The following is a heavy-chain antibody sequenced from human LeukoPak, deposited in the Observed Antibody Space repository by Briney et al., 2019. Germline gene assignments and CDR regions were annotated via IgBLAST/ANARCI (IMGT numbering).Heavy chain of an antibody. CDR2: INPNSGGT. J-gene: IGHJ3*02. CDR3: ARDGMVQGVYDAFDI. V-gene: IGHV1-2*02. CDR1: GYTFTGYY. D-gene: IGHD3-10*01. Sequence: ASVKVSCKASGYTFTGYYMHWVRQAPGQGLEWMGCINPNSGGTNYAQKFQGRVAMTRDTFISTAYMELSRLRSDDTAVYYCARDGMVQGVYDAFDIWGQGTMVTVSS.